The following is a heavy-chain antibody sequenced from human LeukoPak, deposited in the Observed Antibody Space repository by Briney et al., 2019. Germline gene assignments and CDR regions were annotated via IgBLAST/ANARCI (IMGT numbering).Heavy chain of an antibody. CDR2: IKQDGSEK. D-gene: IGHD3-22*01. V-gene: IGHV3-7*01. J-gene: IGHJ4*02. CDR1: GFTFSSYW. CDR3: ARDLLSYYDSSGYYFDY. Sequence: PGGSLRLSCAASGFTFSSYWMSWVRQAPGKGLEWVANIKQDGSEKYYVDSVKGRFTISRDNAKNSLYLQMNSLRAEDTAVYYCARDLLSYYDSSGYYFDYWGQGTLVTVSS.